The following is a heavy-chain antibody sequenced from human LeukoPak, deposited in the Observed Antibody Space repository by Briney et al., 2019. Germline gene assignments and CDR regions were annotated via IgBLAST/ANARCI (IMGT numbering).Heavy chain of an antibody. D-gene: IGHD4-17*01. V-gene: IGHV4-39*01. J-gene: IGHJ4*02. CDR1: GGSISSSSYY. CDR3: ARIYGDPFYFDY. CDR2: IYYSGST. Sequence: SETLSLTCTVSGGSISSSSYYWGWIRQPPGKGLEWIGSIYYSGSTYYSPSLKSRVTISVDTSKNQFSLKLSSVTAADTAVYYCARIYGDPFYFDYWGQGTLVTVSS.